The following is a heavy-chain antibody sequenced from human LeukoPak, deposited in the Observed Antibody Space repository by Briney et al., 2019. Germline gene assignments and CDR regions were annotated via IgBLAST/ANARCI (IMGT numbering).Heavy chain of an antibody. CDR3: AQYYSGSAEIDY. Sequence: GGSLRLSCAASGFTFSSYAMSWVRQTPGKGREWVAAISGSGGSTYYADSVKGRFTLSRDNSKNTLYLQTNSLRAEDTAVYYCAQYYSGSAEIDYWGQGTLVTVSS. J-gene: IGHJ4*02. CDR1: GFTFSSYA. D-gene: IGHD3-10*01. V-gene: IGHV3-23*01. CDR2: ISGSGGST.